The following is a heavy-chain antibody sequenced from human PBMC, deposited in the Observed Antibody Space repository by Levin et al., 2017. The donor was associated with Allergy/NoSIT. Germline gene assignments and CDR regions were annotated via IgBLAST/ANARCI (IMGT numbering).Heavy chain of an antibody. V-gene: IGHV3-23*01. D-gene: IGHD2-15*01. Sequence: GGSLRLSCATSGFNFSTYAMNWVRKAPGKGLEWVSTISSDGARTYYADSVKGRFTISRDSSKNTVFLQMNSLRAEDTAVYYWAKGGNVVVAATLGYWGQGTLVTVSS. J-gene: IGHJ4*02. CDR3: AKGGNVVVAATLGY. CDR1: GFNFSTYA. CDR2: ISSDGART.